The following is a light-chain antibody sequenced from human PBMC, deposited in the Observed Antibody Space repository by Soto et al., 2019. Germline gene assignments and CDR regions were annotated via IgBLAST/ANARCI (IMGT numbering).Light chain of an antibody. V-gene: IGLV2-14*01. Sequence: QSVLTHPASVSWSPGHSITIACTGSSADIGSHDYVSWYQQHPGKVPKLIIYEVSKRPPGASDRFSGSKSGNAAYLSISGLQPEDEADYYCNSYTTTSDIVFGTGTKVTAL. CDR3: NSYTTTSDIV. CDR2: EVS. J-gene: IGLJ1*01. CDR1: SADIGSHDY.